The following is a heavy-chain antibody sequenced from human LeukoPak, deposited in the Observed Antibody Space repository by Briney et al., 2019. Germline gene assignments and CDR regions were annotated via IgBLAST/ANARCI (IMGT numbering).Heavy chain of an antibody. CDR1: GFTFSNYW. V-gene: IGHV3-7*01. CDR3: VRGGRVDTDSDGDY. Sequence: AGSLRLSCVASGFTFSNYWMTWVRQAPGKGLEWVANIKLDGSEKYYVDSVKGRFTISRDNAQNSVYLQMYSLRVKATRLRWCVRGGRVDTDSDGDYWGQGTLVTVSS. J-gene: IGHJ4*02. D-gene: IGHD5-18*01. CDR2: IKLDGSEK.